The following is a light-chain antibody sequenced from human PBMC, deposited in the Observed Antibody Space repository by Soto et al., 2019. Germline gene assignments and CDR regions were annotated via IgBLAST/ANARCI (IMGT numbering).Light chain of an antibody. J-gene: IGLJ3*02. CDR2: GNT. CDR1: SSNLGAGFD. V-gene: IGLV1-40*01. Sequence: QSVLTQPPSVSGAPGQRVTISCTGTSSNLGAGFDAHWYQLLPGTAPKLLISGNTYRPSGVPDRFSGSKSGTSASLAITGLQPEDEANYYCQSYDISLSGSRVFGGGTKVTVL. CDR3: QSYDISLSGSRV.